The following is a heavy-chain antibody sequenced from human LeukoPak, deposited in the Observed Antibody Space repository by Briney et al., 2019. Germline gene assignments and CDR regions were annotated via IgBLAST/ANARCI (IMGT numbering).Heavy chain of an antibody. CDR3: ARGVPMMRGSNALGYFDS. D-gene: IGHD7-27*01. V-gene: IGHV3-48*04. CDR1: GFTFSIYS. Sequence: GGSLRLSCAASGFTFSIYSMNWVRQAPGKGLEWVSYISSSSNIIYYADSVKGRFTISRDNAKNSLYLQMNSLRAEDTAVYYCARGVPMMRGSNALGYFDSWGQGTRVTVSA. CDR2: ISSSSNII. J-gene: IGHJ4*02.